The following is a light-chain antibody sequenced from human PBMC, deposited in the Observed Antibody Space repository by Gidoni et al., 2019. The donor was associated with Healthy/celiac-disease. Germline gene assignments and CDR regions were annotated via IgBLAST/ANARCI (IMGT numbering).Light chain of an antibody. V-gene: IGKV3-15*01. Sequence: EIVMTHSPATLSVSPGESSTLSCRASQSVSSNLAWYQPKPGQAPRLVIYGASTRATGIPARFSGSGSGTECTLTISRLQSEDFAVYYCQQYNNWPPYTFGQGTKLEIK. CDR2: GAS. J-gene: IGKJ2*01. CDR3: QQYNNWPPYT. CDR1: QSVSSN.